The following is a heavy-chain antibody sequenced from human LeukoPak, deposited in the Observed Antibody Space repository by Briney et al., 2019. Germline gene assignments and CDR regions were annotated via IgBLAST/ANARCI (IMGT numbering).Heavy chain of an antibody. CDR2: INPNSGGT. CDR3: ARVWKYSGSYLALGDY. D-gene: IGHD1-26*01. Sequence: ASVKVSCKASGYTFTSYYMHWVRQAPGQGLEWMGWINPNSGGTNYAQKFQGRVTMTRDTSISTAYMELSRLRSDDTAVYYCARVWKYSGSYLALGDYWGQGTLVTVSS. CDR1: GYTFTSYY. J-gene: IGHJ4*02. V-gene: IGHV1-2*02.